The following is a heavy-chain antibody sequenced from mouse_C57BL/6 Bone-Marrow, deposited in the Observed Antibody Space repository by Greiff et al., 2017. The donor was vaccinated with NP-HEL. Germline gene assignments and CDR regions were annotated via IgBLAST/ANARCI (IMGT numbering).Heavy chain of an antibody. CDR3: ARDGYYLYYFDY. Sequence: VQLKQPGAELVMPGASVKLSCKASGYTFTSYWMHWVKQRPGQGLEWIGEIDPSDSYTNYNQKFKGKSTLTVDKSSSTAYMQLSSLTSEDSAVYYCARDGYYLYYFDYWGQGTTLTVSS. CDR1: GYTFTSYW. D-gene: IGHD2-3*01. CDR2: IDPSDSYT. J-gene: IGHJ2*01. V-gene: IGHV1-69*01.